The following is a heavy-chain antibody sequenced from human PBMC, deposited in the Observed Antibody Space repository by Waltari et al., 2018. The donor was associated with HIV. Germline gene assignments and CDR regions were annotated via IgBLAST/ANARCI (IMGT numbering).Heavy chain of an antibody. CDR1: GGSISSSSYY. CDR3: ARARSGSYGRGGPPGGTWFDP. J-gene: IGHJ5*02. Sequence: QLQLQESGPGLVKPSETLSLTCTVSGGSISSSSYYWGWIRQPPGKGLEWIGSIYYSGGTYDNPSLKSRVTISVDTSKNQFSLKLSSVTAADTAVYYCARARSGSYGRGGPPGGTWFDPWGQGTLVTVSS. V-gene: IGHV4-39*07. D-gene: IGHD1-26*01. CDR2: IYYSGGT.